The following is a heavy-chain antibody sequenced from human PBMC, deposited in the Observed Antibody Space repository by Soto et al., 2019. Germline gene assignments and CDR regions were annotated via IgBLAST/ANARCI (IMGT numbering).Heavy chain of an antibody. CDR3: AKAIDTGRDGYIDYGMDV. D-gene: IGHD5-12*01. CDR2: ISWDGGST. CDR1: GFTFDDYT. Sequence: EVQLVESGGVVVQPGGSLRLSCAASGFTFDDYTMHWVRQAPGKGLEWVSLISWDGGSTYYADSVKGRFTISRDNSKNSLYLQMNSLRTEDTALYYCAKAIDTGRDGYIDYGMDVWGQGTTVTVSS. J-gene: IGHJ6*02. V-gene: IGHV3-43*01.